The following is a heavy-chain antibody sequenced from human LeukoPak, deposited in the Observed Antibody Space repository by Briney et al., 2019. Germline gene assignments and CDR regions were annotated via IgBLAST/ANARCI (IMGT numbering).Heavy chain of an antibody. D-gene: IGHD6-13*01. CDR2: IKQDGSDK. V-gene: IGHV3-7*01. Sequence: GGSLRLSCAASGFTFSSYWMTWVRQAPGKGLEWVANIKQDGSDKYYMDSVRGRFTISRDNAKNSLYLQMNSLRVEDTAVYYCARDVEMYSSTWSDAFDIWGQGTMVTVSS. J-gene: IGHJ3*02. CDR3: ARDVEMYSSTWSDAFDI. CDR1: GFTFSSYW.